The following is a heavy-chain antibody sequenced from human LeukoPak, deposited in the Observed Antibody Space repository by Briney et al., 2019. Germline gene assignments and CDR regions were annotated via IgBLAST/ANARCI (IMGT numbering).Heavy chain of an antibody. CDR2: ISGDGGST. CDR1: GFTFDDYA. J-gene: IGHJ1*01. D-gene: IGHD3-22*01. CDR3: AKEENYYDSSGEPYFQH. Sequence: GGSLRLSCAASGFTFDDYAMHWVRQAPGKGLEWVSLISGDGGSTYYADSVKGRSTISRDNSKNSLYLQMNSLRTEDTALYYCAKEENYYDSSGEPYFQHWGQGTLVTVSS. V-gene: IGHV3-43*02.